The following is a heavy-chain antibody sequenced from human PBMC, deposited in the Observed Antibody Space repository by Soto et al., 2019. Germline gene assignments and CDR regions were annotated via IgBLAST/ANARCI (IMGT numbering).Heavy chain of an antibody. CDR3: ASSQGSSTSLEIYYYYYYGMDV. V-gene: IGHV1-69*01. CDR2: IIPISGTA. D-gene: IGHD2-2*01. Sequence: QVQLVQSGAEVTKPGSSVKVSCKASGGTFSSYAISWVRQAPGQGLEWMGGIIPISGTANYAQKFQGRVTITADESTSTAYMELSSLRSEYTAVYYCASSQGSSTSLEIYYYYYYGMDVWGQGTTVTVSS. J-gene: IGHJ6*02. CDR1: GGTFSSYA.